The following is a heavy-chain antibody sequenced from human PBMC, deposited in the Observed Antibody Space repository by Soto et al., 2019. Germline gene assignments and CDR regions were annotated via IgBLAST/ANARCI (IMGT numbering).Heavy chain of an antibody. Sequence: GGSLRLSCAASGFTFSTYAMTWVRQAPGKGLEWVSIISSSGDATYYLDSVKGRFTISRDNSRNTLNLQMNSLRAEDTAVYYCAKNGDFWSWGMDVWGLGTTVTVSS. CDR2: ISSSGDAT. CDR3: AKNGDFWSWGMDV. V-gene: IGHV3-23*01. J-gene: IGHJ6*02. CDR1: GFTFSTYA. D-gene: IGHD3-3*01.